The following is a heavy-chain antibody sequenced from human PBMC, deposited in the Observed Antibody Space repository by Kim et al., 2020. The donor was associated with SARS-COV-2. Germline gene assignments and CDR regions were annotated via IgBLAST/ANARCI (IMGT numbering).Heavy chain of an antibody. Sequence: YAQKFQGRVTITADESTSTAYMELSSLRSEDTAVYYCARPPGAGLEYFQHWGQGTLVTVSS. D-gene: IGHD1-26*01. J-gene: IGHJ1*01. V-gene: IGHV1-69*01. CDR3: ARPPGAGLEYFQH.